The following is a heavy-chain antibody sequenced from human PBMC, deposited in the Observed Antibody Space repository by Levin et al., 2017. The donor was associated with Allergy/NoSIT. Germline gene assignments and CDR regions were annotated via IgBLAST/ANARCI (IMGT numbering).Heavy chain of an antibody. CDR2: VKNDGSEN. CDR1: GFTFSSYW. Sequence: PGGSLRLSCAASGFTFSSYWMSWVRQAPGKGLEWVANVKNDGSENFYVDSVKGRFTISRDNAEKSLYLQMNSLRAEDTAVYYCARGTYSGSATSFFDSWGQGTLVTVSS. J-gene: IGHJ4*02. D-gene: IGHD5-12*01. V-gene: IGHV3-7*04. CDR3: ARGTYSGSATSFFDS.